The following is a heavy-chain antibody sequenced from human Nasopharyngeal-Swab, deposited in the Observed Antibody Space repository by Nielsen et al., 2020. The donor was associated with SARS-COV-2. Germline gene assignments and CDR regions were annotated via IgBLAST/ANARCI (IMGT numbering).Heavy chain of an antibody. J-gene: IGHJ5*02. CDR1: GFTFSSYA. Sequence: GGSLRLSCAASGFTFSSYAMHWVRQAPGKGLEWVAVISYDGSNKYYADSVKGRFTISRDNSKNKLYLQMNSLRAEDTAVYYCARDPTGLWSGTMFDPWGQGTLVTVSS. D-gene: IGHD3-3*01. CDR2: ISYDGSNK. CDR3: ARDPTGLWSGTMFDP. V-gene: IGHV3-30*04.